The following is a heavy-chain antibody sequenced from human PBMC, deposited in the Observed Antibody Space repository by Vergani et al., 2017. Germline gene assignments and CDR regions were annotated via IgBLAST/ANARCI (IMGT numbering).Heavy chain of an antibody. V-gene: IGHV3-21*06. CDR3: ARGSVGDRMAS. Sequence: EVQLQESGGGLVKPGGSLRVSCAASGFSFSTYSINWVRQAPGKGLEWVSSISGRSNYIYYADSLKGRFTISRDNSKNSVYLQMNSLRAEDTAIYYCARGSVGDRMASWGQGTLVTVSS. D-gene: IGHD3-16*01. CDR1: GFSFSTYS. CDR2: ISGRSNYI. J-gene: IGHJ5*02.